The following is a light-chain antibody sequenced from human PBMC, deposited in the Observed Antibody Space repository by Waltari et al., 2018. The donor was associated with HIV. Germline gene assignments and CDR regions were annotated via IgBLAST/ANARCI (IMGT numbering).Light chain of an antibody. J-gene: IGLJ2*01. Sequence: QSVLTQPPSASGTPGQRVTISCSGSGSNIGTRPVNWYQQLAGSAPKLLIYRSDLRPSGVTDRFSGSKSATSSSLSISGLQAEDEATYYCASWDDSLNGVIFGGGTELTVL. CDR1: GSNIGTRP. CDR3: ASWDDSLNGVI. CDR2: RSD. V-gene: IGLV1-44*01.